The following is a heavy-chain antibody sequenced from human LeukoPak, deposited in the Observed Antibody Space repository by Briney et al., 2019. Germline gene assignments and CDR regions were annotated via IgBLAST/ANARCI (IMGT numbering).Heavy chain of an antibody. J-gene: IGHJ4*02. D-gene: IGHD1-26*01. Sequence: GGSLRLSCAASGFTFSCYAMHWVRQAPGKGLEWVAVISYDGSNKYYADSVKGRFTISRDNSKNTLYLQMNSLRAEDTAVYYCARSGSYYLDYWGQGTLVTVSS. CDR2: ISYDGSNK. CDR1: GFTFSCYA. V-gene: IGHV3-30-3*01. CDR3: ARSGSYYLDY.